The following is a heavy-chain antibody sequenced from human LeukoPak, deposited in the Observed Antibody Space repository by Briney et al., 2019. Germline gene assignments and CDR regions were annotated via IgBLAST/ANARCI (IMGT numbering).Heavy chain of an antibody. CDR1: GFTFSSYA. D-gene: IGHD3-22*01. Sequence: GGSLRLSCAASGFTFSSYAMSWVRQAPGKGLGWVANIKQDGSEKYYVDSVKGRFTISRDSAKNSLYLQMNSLRAEDAAVYYCARDPGGYDGSGYYRTDYFDYWGQGTLVTVSS. J-gene: IGHJ4*02. V-gene: IGHV3-7*01. CDR3: ARDPGGYDGSGYYRTDYFDY. CDR2: IKQDGSEK.